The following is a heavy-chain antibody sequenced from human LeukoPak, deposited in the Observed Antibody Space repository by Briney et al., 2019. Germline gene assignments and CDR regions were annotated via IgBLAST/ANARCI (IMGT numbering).Heavy chain of an antibody. CDR1: GGSISSSSYY. J-gene: IGHJ6*02. CDR3: ARHDSSGYYYYYYGMDV. V-gene: IGHV4-39*01. CDR2: IYYSGST. D-gene: IGHD3-22*01. Sequence: PSETLSLTCTVSGGSISSSSYYWGWIRQPPGKGLEWIGSIYYSGSTYYNPSLKSRVTISVDTSKNQFSLKLSSVTAADTAVYYCARHDSSGYYYYYYGMDVWGQGTTVTVSS.